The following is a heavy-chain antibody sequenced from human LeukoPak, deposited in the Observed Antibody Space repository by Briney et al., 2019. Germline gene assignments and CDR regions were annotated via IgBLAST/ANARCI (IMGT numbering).Heavy chain of an antibody. CDR3: AMALDY. Sequence: GGSLRLSCVASGFTFSNYLMNWVRQAPGKGLEWVSGISHSGSSIYYADSVKGRFTISRDNSKNTLYLQLDRLRVEDTAVYYCAMALDYWGQGTLVTVSS. V-gene: IGHV3-23*01. CDR1: GFTFSNYL. J-gene: IGHJ4*02. CDR2: ISHSGSSI.